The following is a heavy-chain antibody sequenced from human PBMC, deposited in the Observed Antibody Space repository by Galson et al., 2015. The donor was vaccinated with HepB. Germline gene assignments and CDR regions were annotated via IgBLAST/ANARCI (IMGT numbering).Heavy chain of an antibody. J-gene: IGHJ3*02. CDR2: IIPVFDTP. CDR3: ARDRTQYYDTSGYSGAFDI. Sequence: SVKVSCKASGDSFNNYAVNWLRQAPGQGLEWMGGIIPVFDTPIYAQGFQDRVTITADKSTSTAYVELSSLNLEDTAVYYCARDRTQYYDTSGYSGAFDIWGQGTVVTVSS. D-gene: IGHD3-22*01. CDR1: GDSFNNYA. V-gene: IGHV1-69*06.